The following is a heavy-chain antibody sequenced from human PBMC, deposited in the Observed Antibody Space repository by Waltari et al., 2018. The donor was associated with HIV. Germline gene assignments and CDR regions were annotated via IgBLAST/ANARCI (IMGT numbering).Heavy chain of an antibody. CDR2: ISSSGSAI. V-gene: IGHV3-11*01. Sequence: QVQLVESGGGLVKPGGSLTLSCAASGFTFSDPYMHWIRQAPGKGLEWVSYISSSGSAIYYADSVKGRFTISRDNAENSLYLQMNSLRAEDTAVYYCARDPDYGDEPSWFDPWGQGTLVTVSS. CDR3: ARDPDYGDEPSWFDP. J-gene: IGHJ5*02. D-gene: IGHD4-17*01. CDR1: GFTFSDPY.